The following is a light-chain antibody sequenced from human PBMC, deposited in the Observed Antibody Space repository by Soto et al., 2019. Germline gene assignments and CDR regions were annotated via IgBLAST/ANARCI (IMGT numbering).Light chain of an antibody. CDR2: AAS. Sequence: AIRMTQSPSSFSASTGDRVTITCRASQGISSYLAWYQQKPGKAPKLLIYAASTLQSGVPSRFSGSGSGTDFTLTISCLQSEDFATYYCQQYYSYPVTVGGGTKVDSK. V-gene: IGKV1-8*01. CDR3: QQYYSYPVT. CDR1: QGISSY. J-gene: IGKJ4*01.